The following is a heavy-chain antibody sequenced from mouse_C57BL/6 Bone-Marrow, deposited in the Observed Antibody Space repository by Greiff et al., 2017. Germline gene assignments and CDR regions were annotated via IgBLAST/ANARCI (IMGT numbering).Heavy chain of an antibody. CDR2: IDPENGDT. J-gene: IGHJ3*01. CDR1: GFNIKDDY. CDR3: TRIAY. V-gene: IGHV14-4*01. Sequence: EVKLQESGAELVRPGASVKLSCTASGFNIKDDYMHWVKQRPEQGLEWIGWIDPENGDTEYASKIQGKATITVDTSSNTAYLQLSSLTSEDTAVYYCTRIAYWGQGTLVTVSA.